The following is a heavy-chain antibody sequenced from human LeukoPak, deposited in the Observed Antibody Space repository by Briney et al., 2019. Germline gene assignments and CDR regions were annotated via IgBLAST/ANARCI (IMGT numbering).Heavy chain of an antibody. CDR3: ARARGYSYGLDAFDI. CDR2: INPNSGGT. Sequence: ASVKVSCKASGYTFTGYYTHWVRQAPGQGLEWMGWINPNSGGTNYAQKFQGRVTMTRDTSISTAYMELSRLRSDDTAVYYCARARGYSYGLDAFDIWGQGTMVTVSS. V-gene: IGHV1-2*02. CDR1: GYTFTGYY. D-gene: IGHD5-18*01. J-gene: IGHJ3*02.